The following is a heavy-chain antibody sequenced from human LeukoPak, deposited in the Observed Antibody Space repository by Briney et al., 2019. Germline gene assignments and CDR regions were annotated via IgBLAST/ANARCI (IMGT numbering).Heavy chain of an antibody. CDR1: GYTFTGYY. Sequence: ASVKVSCKASGYTFTGYYMHWVRQAPGQGLEWMGWINPNSGGTNYAQKFQGRVTMTRDTSISTAYMELSRLRPDDTAVYYCAKHCSSTSCDAFDIWGQGTMVTVSS. V-gene: IGHV1-2*02. J-gene: IGHJ3*02. CDR3: AKHCSSTSCDAFDI. D-gene: IGHD2-2*01. CDR2: INPNSGGT.